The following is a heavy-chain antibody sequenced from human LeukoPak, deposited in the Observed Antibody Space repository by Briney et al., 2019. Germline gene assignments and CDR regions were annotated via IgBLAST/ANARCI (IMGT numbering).Heavy chain of an antibody. J-gene: IGHJ4*02. CDR3: AKDVIAGRPYYFDY. V-gene: IGHV3-23*01. D-gene: IGHD6-6*01. CDR2: ISGIGGDT. CDR1: GFTFNSYA. Sequence: GVSLRLSCAASGFTFNSYAMSWVRQAPGKGLEWVSGISGIGGDTYYTGSVKGRFTISRDNSKNTVYLQMNRLRAEDTAIYYCAKDVIAGRPYYFDYWGQGTLVTVSS.